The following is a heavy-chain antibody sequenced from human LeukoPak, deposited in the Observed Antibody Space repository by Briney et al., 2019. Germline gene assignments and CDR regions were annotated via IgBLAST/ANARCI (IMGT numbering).Heavy chain of an antibody. CDR3: AQANPYSDILTGYYGGYFDY. J-gene: IGHJ4*02. CDR1: GFTFSSYA. CDR2: ISGSGGST. D-gene: IGHD3-9*01. Sequence: GGSLRLSCAASGFTFSSYAMSWVRQAPGRGLAWVSAISGSGGSTYYADSVKGRFTISRDNSKNTLYLQMNSQTANDTAVYYCAQANPYSDILTGYYGGYFDYWGQGTLVTVSS. V-gene: IGHV3-23*01.